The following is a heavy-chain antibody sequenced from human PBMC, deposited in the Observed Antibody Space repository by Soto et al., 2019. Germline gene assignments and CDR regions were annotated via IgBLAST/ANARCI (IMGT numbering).Heavy chain of an antibody. CDR3: AKGFCSSAKCYTYSYMDV. J-gene: IGHJ6*03. Sequence: EVQLVESGGGLVQPGRSLRLSCAASGFSFDDYAMHWVRQGPGKGLEWVSGVSWNSGTIGYADSVKGRFTISRDNAKNSLYLEMNSLRDEDTALYYCAKGFCSSAKCYTYSYMDVWGKGTTVTVS. CDR2: VSWNSGTI. CDR1: GFSFDDYA. D-gene: IGHD2-2*01. V-gene: IGHV3-9*01.